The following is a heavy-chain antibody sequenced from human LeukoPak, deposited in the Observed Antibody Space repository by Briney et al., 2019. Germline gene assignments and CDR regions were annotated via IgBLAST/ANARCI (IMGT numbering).Heavy chain of an antibody. D-gene: IGHD6-19*01. CDR2: MNPNSGNT. Sequence: ASVKVSCKASGYTFTSCDINWVRQATGQGLEWMGWMNPNSGNTGYAQRFQGRLTMTRNTSISTAYMELSSLRSEDTAVYYCARGSSGWPYQDAFDIWGQGTMVTVSS. J-gene: IGHJ3*02. CDR3: ARGSSGWPYQDAFDI. CDR1: GYTFTSCD. V-gene: IGHV1-8*01.